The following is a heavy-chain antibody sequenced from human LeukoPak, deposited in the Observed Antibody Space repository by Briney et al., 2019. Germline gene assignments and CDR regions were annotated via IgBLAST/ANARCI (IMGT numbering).Heavy chain of an antibody. V-gene: IGHV3-23*01. CDR3: AKGDPYSSNWLSMDV. CDR2: ISGGGVNT. J-gene: IGHJ6*03. Sequence: PGGSLRLSCAGSGFTFNNYAMSWVRQAPGKGLEWLSGISGGGVNTYYADSVKGRFTTSRDNSENTLYLQMNSLRAEDTAVYYCAKGDPYSSNWLSMDVWGKGTTVTVSS. CDR1: GFTFNNYA. D-gene: IGHD6-13*01.